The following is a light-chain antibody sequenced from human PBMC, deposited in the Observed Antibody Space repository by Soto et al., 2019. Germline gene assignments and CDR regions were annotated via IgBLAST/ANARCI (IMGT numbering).Light chain of an antibody. J-gene: IGKJ4*01. V-gene: IGKV3-11*01. CDR3: QQRNNWPRLT. CDR2: DAS. CDR1: QSVSSY. Sequence: EIVLPQSPATLSLSPGERATLSCRASQSVSSYLAWYQQKPGQAPRLLIYDASNRATGIPARFSGSGSGTDFTLTISSLQPEDFAVYYCQQRNNWPRLTFGGGTKVEIK.